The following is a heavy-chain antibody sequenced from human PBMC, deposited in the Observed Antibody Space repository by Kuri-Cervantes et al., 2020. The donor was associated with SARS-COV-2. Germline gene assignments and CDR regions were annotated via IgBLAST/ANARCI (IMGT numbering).Heavy chain of an antibody. CDR1: GVTISSHW. J-gene: IGHJ3*02. Sequence: WGTLRLSCAASGVTISSHWIHWGRQAPGKGLVWVSRINPDGSYTNNSDSVKGRFTISRDNAKNSLYLQMNSLRAEDTAVYYSEREEGYYDGCSGLIDIWGQGTMVTVSS. V-gene: IGHV3-74*01. CDR2: INPDGSYT. CDR3: EREEGYYDGCSGLIDI. D-gene: IGHD3-22*01.